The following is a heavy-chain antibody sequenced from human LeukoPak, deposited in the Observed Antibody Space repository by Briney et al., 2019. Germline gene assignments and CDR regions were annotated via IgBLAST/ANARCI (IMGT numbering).Heavy chain of an antibody. CDR3: ARGRGGSYFDY. J-gene: IGHJ4*02. D-gene: IGHD3-16*01. Sequence: SVKVSCKASGGTFSSYAISWVRQAPGQGLEWMGRIIPILGIANYAQKFQGRVTITADKSTSTAYMELSSLRSEDTAVYYCARGRGGSYFDYWGQGTLVTVSS. V-gene: IGHV1-69*04. CDR2: IIPILGIA. CDR1: GGTFSSYA.